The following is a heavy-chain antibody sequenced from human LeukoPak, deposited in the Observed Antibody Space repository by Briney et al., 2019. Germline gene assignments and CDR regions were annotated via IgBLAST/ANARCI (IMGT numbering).Heavy chain of an antibody. Sequence: SETLSLTCTVSGGSISSYYWSWIRQPPGKGLEWIGYIYTSGSTNYNPSLKSRVTISVDTSKNQFSLKLSSVTAADTAVYYCARHIRDGYNSAGARTDPWGQGSPVTVSS. D-gene: IGHD5-24*01. V-gene: IGHV4-59*08. CDR2: IYTSGST. CDR1: GGSISSYY. CDR3: ARHIRDGYNSAGARTDP. J-gene: IGHJ5*02.